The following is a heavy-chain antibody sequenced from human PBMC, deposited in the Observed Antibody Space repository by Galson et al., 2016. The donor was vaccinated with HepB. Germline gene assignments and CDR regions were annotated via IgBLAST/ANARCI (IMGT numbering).Heavy chain of an antibody. CDR3: ARGGGITMVRGVMPGWFDP. J-gene: IGHJ5*02. CDR2: ISGGSSYI. CDR1: GFTFRTYT. Sequence: SLRLSCAASGFTFRTYTMNWVRQAPGKGLDWVSAISGGSSYIFYAASVTGRFTISRDNAKNAVYLQTHSLRSEDTAVYYCARGGGITMVRGVMPGWFDPWGQGTLVTVSS. V-gene: IGHV3-21*04. D-gene: IGHD3-10*01.